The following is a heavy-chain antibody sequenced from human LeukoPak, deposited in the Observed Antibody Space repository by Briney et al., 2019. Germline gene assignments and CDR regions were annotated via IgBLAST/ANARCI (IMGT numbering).Heavy chain of an antibody. Sequence: GGSLRLSCAASGFTFSSYAMSWIRQAPGKGLEWVSAISGSGGSTYYADSVKGRFTISRDNSKNTLYLQMNSLRAEDTAVYYCAKAPVEYSFFDYWGQGTLVTVSS. D-gene: IGHD5-18*01. CDR2: ISGSGGST. CDR3: AKAPVEYSFFDY. CDR1: GFTFSSYA. J-gene: IGHJ4*02. V-gene: IGHV3-23*01.